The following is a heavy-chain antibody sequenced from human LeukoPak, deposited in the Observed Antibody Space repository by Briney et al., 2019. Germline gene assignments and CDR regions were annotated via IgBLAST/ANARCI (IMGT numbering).Heavy chain of an antibody. CDR1: GFTFSTCW. Sequence: QPGGSLRLSCAASGFTFSTCWMSWVRQAPGKGLEWVANIRHDGSETYYVDSLRGRFTISRDNAKNLVYLQMSSLRAEDTAIYYCARDETYDYESNGYLDFWGQGTVVTVSS. V-gene: IGHV3-7*01. D-gene: IGHD3-22*01. CDR3: ARDETYDYESNGYLDF. CDR2: IRHDGSET. J-gene: IGHJ4*02.